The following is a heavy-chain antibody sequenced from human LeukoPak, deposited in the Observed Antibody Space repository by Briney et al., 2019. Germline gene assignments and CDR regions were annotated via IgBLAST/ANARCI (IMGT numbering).Heavy chain of an antibody. CDR3: ARDSSGWYRGRGWFDP. CDR1: GGSISSYY. CDR2: IYYNGST. V-gene: IGHV4-59*01. Sequence: PSETLSLTCTVSGGSISSYYWSWIRQPPGKGLEWIGYIYYNGSTNYNPSLKSQVTISMDTSKNQFSLKLTSVTAADTATYYCARDSSGWYRGRGWFDPWGQGTLVTVSS. J-gene: IGHJ5*02. D-gene: IGHD6-19*01.